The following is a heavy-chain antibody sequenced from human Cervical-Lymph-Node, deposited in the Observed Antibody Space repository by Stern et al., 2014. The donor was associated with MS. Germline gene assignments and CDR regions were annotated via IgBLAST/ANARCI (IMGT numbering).Heavy chain of an antibody. D-gene: IGHD2-15*01. Sequence: VQLVESGAEVKKPGSSVKVSCKASGGTFSSYAISWVRQAPGQGLEWMGGILPIFGTANYAQKFQGRVTITADESTSTAYMELSSLRSEDTAVYYCARDHCSGGSCYEYFQHWGQGTLVTVSS. CDR3: ARDHCSGGSCYEYFQH. J-gene: IGHJ1*01. CDR2: ILPIFGTA. CDR1: GGTFSSYA. V-gene: IGHV1-69*01.